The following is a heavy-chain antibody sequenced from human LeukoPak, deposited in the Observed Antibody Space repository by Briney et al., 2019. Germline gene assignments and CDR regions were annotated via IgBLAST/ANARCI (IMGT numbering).Heavy chain of an antibody. Sequence: GGSLRLSCAASGFTFSSYAMSWVRQAPGKGLERVSAISGSGGSTYYADSVKGRFTISRDNSKNTLYLQMNSLRAEDTAVYYCAKASTTVTTVDVFDYWGQGTLVTVSS. D-gene: IGHD4-17*01. CDR3: AKASTTVTTVDVFDY. CDR2: ISGSGGST. V-gene: IGHV3-23*01. J-gene: IGHJ4*02. CDR1: GFTFSSYA.